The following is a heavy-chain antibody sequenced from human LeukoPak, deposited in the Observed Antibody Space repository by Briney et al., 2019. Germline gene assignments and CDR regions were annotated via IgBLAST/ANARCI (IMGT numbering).Heavy chain of an antibody. CDR1: GFTFSAYE. CDR2: ISGSGSTI. Sequence: TGGSLRLSCAASGFTFSAYEMDWVRQARGKGLEWVSYISGSGSTIYYADSVRGRFTISRDNAKNSLYLQMNSLRAEDTAVYYCAKEFIPESSGFDAFDIWGQGTMVTVSS. J-gene: IGHJ3*02. D-gene: IGHD3-22*01. CDR3: AKEFIPESSGFDAFDI. V-gene: IGHV3-48*03.